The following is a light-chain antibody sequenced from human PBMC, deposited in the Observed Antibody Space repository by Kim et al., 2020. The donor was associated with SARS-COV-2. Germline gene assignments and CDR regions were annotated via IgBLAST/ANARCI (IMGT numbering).Light chain of an antibody. CDR3: QQRYKSPLT. J-gene: IGKJ4*01. V-gene: IGKV1-39*01. CDR2: AAS. Sequence: ASVGDRVTFTCRARQSIRTYLNLYQQKPGEAPRLLIYAASSLPSGVPSRFSGSGSGTDFSVTISSLQPQDFATYYCQQRYKSPLTFGGGTKVDIK. CDR1: QSIRTY.